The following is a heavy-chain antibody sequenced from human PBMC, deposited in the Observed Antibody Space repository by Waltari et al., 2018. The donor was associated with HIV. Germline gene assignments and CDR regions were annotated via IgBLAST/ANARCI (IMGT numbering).Heavy chain of an antibody. J-gene: IGHJ4*02. V-gene: IGHV4-31*03. D-gene: IGHD5-12*01. Sequence: QVQLQESGPGRVKPSQTLSPPCPVSGGSISSGGYYWRWIRQPPGKGLEWIGYIYYSGSTYYNPSLKSRVTISVDTSKNQFSLKLSSVTAADTAVYYCARGEGDSGYDREGIDYWGQGTLVTVSS. CDR3: ARGEGDSGYDREGIDY. CDR2: IYYSGST. CDR1: GGSISSGGYY.